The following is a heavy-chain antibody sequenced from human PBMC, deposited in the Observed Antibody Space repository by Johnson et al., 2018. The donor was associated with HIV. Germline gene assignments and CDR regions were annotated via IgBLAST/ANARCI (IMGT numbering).Heavy chain of an antibody. J-gene: IGHJ3*02. D-gene: IGHD1-26*01. Sequence: VQLVESGGGLVQPGGSLRLSCAASGFTFSSYWMSWVRQAPGKGLEWVANIKQDGSEKYYVDSVKGRFTISRDNAKNSLYLQMNSLRAEDTAVYYCARDRGLWERNGAGAFDIWGQGTVVTVSS. CDR3: ARDRGLWERNGAGAFDI. CDR1: GFTFSSYW. V-gene: IGHV3-7*01. CDR2: IKQDGSEK.